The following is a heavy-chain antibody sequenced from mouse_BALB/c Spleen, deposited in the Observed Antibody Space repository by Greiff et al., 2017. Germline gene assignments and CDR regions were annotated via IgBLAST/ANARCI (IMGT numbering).Heavy chain of an antibody. D-gene: IGHD1-1*01. CDR1: GYTFTSYW. CDR2: IYPGNSDT. V-gene: IGHV1-5*01. J-gene: IGHJ2*01. Sequence: DVQLQESGTVLARPGASVKMSCKASGYTFTSYWMHWVKQRPGQGLEWIGAIYPGNSDTSYNQKFKGKAKLTAVTSTSTAYMELSSLTNEDSAVYYCTINYYGSSYDYWGQGTTLTVSS. CDR3: TINYYGSSYDY.